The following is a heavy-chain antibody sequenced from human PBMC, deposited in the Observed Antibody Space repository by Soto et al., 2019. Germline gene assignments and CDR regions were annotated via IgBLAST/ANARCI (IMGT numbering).Heavy chain of an antibody. CDR1: GDSISSYY. CDR3: ARSNGEYRDY. J-gene: IGHJ4*02. D-gene: IGHD4-17*01. V-gene: IGHV4-59*01. Sequence: SETLSLTCTVSGDSISSYYWSWIRQPPGKGLEWIGYIYYSGSTNYNPSLKSRVTISVDTSKNQFSLKLSSVTAADTAVYYCARSNGEYRDYWSQGTLVTVSS. CDR2: IYYSGST.